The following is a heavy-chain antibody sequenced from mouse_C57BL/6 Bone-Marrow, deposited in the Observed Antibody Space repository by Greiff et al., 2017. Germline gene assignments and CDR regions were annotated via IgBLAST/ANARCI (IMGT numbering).Heavy chain of an antibody. V-gene: IGHV1-69*01. D-gene: IGHD2-4*01. CDR2: IDPSDSYT. Sequence: QVQLQQPGAELVMPGASVKLSCKASGYTFTSYWMHWVKQRPGQGLEWIGEIDPSDSYTNYNQKFKGKSTLTVDKSSSTAYMQLSSLTSVDSAVYYCARGDDYDGTGFDYWGQGTTLTVSS. CDR1: GYTFTSYW. CDR3: ARGDDYDGTGFDY. J-gene: IGHJ2*01.